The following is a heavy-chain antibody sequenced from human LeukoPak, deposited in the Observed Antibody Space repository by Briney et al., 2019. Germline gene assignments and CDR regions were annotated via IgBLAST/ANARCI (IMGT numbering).Heavy chain of an antibody. CDR1: GYTFTSYG. Sequence: ASVKVSCKASGYTFTSYGIGWVRQAPGQGLEWMGGIIPIFGTANYAQKFQGRVTITADESTSTAYMELSSLRSEDTAVYYCARLLLWFGDPGGDWFDPWGQGTLVTVSS. V-gene: IGHV1-69*13. J-gene: IGHJ5*02. CDR2: IIPIFGTA. D-gene: IGHD3-10*01. CDR3: ARLLLWFGDPGGDWFDP.